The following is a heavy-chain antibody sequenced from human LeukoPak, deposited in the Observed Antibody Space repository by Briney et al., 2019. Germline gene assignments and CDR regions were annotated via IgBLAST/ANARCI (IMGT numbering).Heavy chain of an antibody. D-gene: IGHD4-11*01. CDR1: GFTFSSYS. CDR2: ISSSSSTI. CDR3: ARRQTTVTKGRDYFDY. Sequence: GGSPRLSCAASGFTFSSYSMNWVRQAPGKGLEWVSYISSSSSTIYYADSVKGRFTISRDNAKNSLYLQMNSLRAEDTAVYYCARRQTTVTKGRDYFDYWGQGTLVTVSS. J-gene: IGHJ4*02. V-gene: IGHV3-48*01.